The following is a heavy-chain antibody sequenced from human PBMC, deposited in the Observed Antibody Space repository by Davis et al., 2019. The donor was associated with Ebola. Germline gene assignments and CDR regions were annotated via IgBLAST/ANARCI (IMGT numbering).Heavy chain of an antibody. V-gene: IGHV1-2*06. Sequence: AASAKVSCKASGYTFAAHHIHWVRQAPGQGLQWMGRSNPNSGGTNYAQKFQGRVTMTRDTSISTAYMELSRLRSDDTAVYYWASPQQLDRGQFGYWGQGTLVTVSS. CDR3: ASPQQLDRGQFGY. J-gene: IGHJ4*02. CDR1: GYTFAAHH. D-gene: IGHD6-13*01. CDR2: SNPNSGGT.